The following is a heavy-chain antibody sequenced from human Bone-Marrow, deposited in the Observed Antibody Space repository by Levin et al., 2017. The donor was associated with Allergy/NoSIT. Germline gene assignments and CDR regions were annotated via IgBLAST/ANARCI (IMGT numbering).Heavy chain of an antibody. J-gene: IGHJ6*02. V-gene: IGHV4-30-4*01. CDR2: IFHYGNT. D-gene: IGHD5-12*01. CDR3: ARDRRAWIGENDPAHYGLDV. Sequence: ASETLSLTCTVSGGSMATGEYHWNWVRQSPGAGLEWIGHIFHYGNTVYNPSLGSRVMMSVDVSRNQFSLELRSVTAADTAIYYCARDRRAWIGENDPAHYGLDVWGRGATVTVSS. CDR1: GGSMATGEYH.